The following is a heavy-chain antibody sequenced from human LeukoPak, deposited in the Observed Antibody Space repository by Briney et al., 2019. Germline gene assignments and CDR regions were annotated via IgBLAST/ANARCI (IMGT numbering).Heavy chain of an antibody. CDR3: TRAPEYDYVWGSYRDFDY. CDR1: GFTFSSYW. D-gene: IGHD3-16*02. J-gene: IGHJ4*02. CDR2: IRSKAYGGTT. Sequence: GGSLRLSCAASGFTFSSYWMSWVRQAPGKGLEWVGFIRSKAYGGTTEYAASVKGRFTISRDDSKSIAYLQMNCLKTEDTAVYYCTRAPEYDYVWGSYRDFDYWGQGTLVTVSS. V-gene: IGHV3-49*04.